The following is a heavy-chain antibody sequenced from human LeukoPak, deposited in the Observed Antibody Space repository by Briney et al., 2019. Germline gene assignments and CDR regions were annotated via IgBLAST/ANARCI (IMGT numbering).Heavy chain of an antibody. V-gene: IGHV3-7*01. CDR1: GFTFSSYW. CDR3: ARVGYIGWSFDY. D-gene: IGHD5-24*01. CDR2: MKQDGSER. Sequence: PGGSLRLSCAASGFTFSSYWMTWVRQAPGKGLEWVANMKQDGSERHYVDSVRGRFTISRDNAKNSLYLQMNSLRAEDTAVYYCARVGYIGWSFDYWGQGTLVTVSS. J-gene: IGHJ4*02.